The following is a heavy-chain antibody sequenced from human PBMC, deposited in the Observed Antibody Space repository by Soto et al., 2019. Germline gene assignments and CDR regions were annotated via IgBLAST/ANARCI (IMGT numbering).Heavy chain of an antibody. V-gene: IGHV3-7*01. CDR2: IKQDGSET. Sequence: EVQLVESGGGLVQPGGSLRLSCAASGFNFYSYWMSWVRQAPGKGLEWVANIKQDGSETYYVDSVKGRFTISRDNAKNSLYLQMNSLRAEDTAVYYCARDAEYGGYYYFDYWGQGTLVTVSS. D-gene: IGHD3-22*01. J-gene: IGHJ4*02. CDR1: GFNFYSYW. CDR3: ARDAEYGGYYYFDY.